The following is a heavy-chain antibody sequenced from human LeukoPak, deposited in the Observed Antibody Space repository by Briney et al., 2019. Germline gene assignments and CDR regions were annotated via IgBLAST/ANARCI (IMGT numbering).Heavy chain of an antibody. CDR2: INWNGDGS. CDR1: GFNFDDYG. Sequence: SGGFLRLSCAASGFNFDDYGMSWVRQAPGKGLEWVAGINWNGDGSGYVDAVKGRFTVSRDNAKSSLYLQMNSLRVEDTALYYCARRGYNSFYGMDVWGQGTTVTVS. V-gene: IGHV3-20*04. CDR3: ARRGYNSFYGMDV. J-gene: IGHJ6*02. D-gene: IGHD5-12*01.